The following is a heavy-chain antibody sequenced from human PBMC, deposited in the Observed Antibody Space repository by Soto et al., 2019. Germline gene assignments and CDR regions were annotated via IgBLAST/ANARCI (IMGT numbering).Heavy chain of an antibody. J-gene: IGHJ5*02. V-gene: IGHV6-1*01. CDR2: TYYRSKWYN. CDR1: GDSVSSNSAA. Sequence: LSLTCAISGDSVSSNSAAWNWIRQSPSRGLEWLGRTYYRSKWYNDYAVSVKSRITINPDTSKNQFSLQLNSVTPEDTAVYYCARDPLYYYDSSGYYEGWFDPWGQGTLVTVSS. CDR3: ARDPLYYYDSSGYYEGWFDP. D-gene: IGHD3-22*01.